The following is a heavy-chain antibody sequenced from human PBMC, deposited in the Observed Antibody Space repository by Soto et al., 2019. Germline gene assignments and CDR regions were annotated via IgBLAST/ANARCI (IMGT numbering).Heavy chain of an antibody. J-gene: IGHJ6*02. V-gene: IGHV1-69*01. Sequence: QVQLVQSGAEVKKPGSSVKVSCKASGGTFSSYAISWVRQAPGQVLEWMGGIIPIFGTANYAQKFQGRVTITADESPSTAYMELSSLRSEDTAVYYCAGAAIAAAEPYYYYGMDVWGQGPTVTVSS. D-gene: IGHD6-13*01. CDR1: GGTFSSYA. CDR3: AGAAIAAAEPYYYYGMDV. CDR2: IIPIFGTA.